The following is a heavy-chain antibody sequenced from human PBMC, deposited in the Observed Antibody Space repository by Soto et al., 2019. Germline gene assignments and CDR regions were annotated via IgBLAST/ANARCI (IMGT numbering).Heavy chain of an antibody. Sequence: ASLKVSCKASGYSFTTYAMHWVRQAPGRRPEWMGWINAGSGNTKYSQKFQGRVTITRDTSATTAYMVLRSLRSEDTAVCYCARDDGGNYAIRNNWFDSWGQGTLVTVSS. CDR3: ARDDGGNYAIRNNWFDS. CDR1: GYSFTTYA. CDR2: INAGSGNT. V-gene: IGHV1-3*01. D-gene: IGHD1-7*01. J-gene: IGHJ5*01.